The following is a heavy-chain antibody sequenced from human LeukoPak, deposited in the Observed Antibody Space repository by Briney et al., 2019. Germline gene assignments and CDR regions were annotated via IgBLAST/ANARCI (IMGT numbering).Heavy chain of an antibody. Sequence: SGGSLRLSCAASGFTFSSYAMGWVRQAPGKGLEWVSAISGSGGSTYYADSVKGRFTISRDNSKNTLYLQMNGLRAEDTAVYYCAKVYYDFWSGYSHYYYYYMDVWGKGTTVTVSS. CDR2: ISGSGGST. V-gene: IGHV3-23*01. CDR1: GFTFSSYA. D-gene: IGHD3-3*01. J-gene: IGHJ6*03. CDR3: AKVYYDFWSGYSHYYYYYMDV.